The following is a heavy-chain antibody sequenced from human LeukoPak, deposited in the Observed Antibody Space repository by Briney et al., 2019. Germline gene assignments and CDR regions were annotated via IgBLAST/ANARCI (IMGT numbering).Heavy chain of an antibody. CDR2: IYYSGST. Sequence: SETLSLTCTVSGGSISTSSYYWGWIRQPPGKGLEWIGSIYYSGSTYYNPSLKSRVTMSVDTSKNHFSLKLSSVTAADTAVYYCATIGPSIAARPDYWGQGTQVTVSS. D-gene: IGHD6-6*01. CDR3: ATIGPSIAARPDY. V-gene: IGHV4-39*01. CDR1: GGSISTSSYY. J-gene: IGHJ4*02.